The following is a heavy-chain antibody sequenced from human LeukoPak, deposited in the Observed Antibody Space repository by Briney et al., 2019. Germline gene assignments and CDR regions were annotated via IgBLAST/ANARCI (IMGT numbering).Heavy chain of an antibody. CDR3: AKDMRYYYDSRYIDY. CDR2: INNDGSIT. J-gene: IGHJ4*02. V-gene: IGHV3-74*01. CDR1: GFTFSSYW. D-gene: IGHD3-22*01. Sequence: GGSLRLSCAASGFTFSSYWMHWVRQDPGKGLVWVSHINNDGSITNYADSVKGRFTISRDNAKNSLYLQMNSLRAEDTALYYCAKDMRYYYDSRYIDYWGQGTLVTVSS.